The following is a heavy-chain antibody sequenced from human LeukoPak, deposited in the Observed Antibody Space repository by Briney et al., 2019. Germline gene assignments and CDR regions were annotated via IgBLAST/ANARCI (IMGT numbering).Heavy chain of an antibody. CDR2: IRYDGSNK. Sequence: PGGSLRLSCAASGFTFSSYGMHWVRQAPGKGLEWVAFIRYDGSNKYYADSVKGRFTISRDNSKNTLYLQMNSLRAEDTAVYYCAKEVIFWSGPPPDYWGQGTLVTVSS. CDR1: GFTFSSYG. V-gene: IGHV3-30*02. CDR3: AKEVIFWSGPPPDY. D-gene: IGHD3-3*01. J-gene: IGHJ4*02.